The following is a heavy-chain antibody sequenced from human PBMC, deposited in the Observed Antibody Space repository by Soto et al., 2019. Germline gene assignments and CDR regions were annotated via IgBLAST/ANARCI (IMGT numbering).Heavy chain of an antibody. J-gene: IGHJ4*02. D-gene: IGHD6-19*01. Sequence: QVQLVESGGGVVQPGRSLRLSCAASGFTFSSYGMHWVRQAPGKGLEWVAVIWYDGSNKYYADSVKGRFTISRDNSKNTLYLQMNSLRAEDTAVYYCARGYSSGWNIGYYFDYWGQGTLVTVSS. CDR3: ARGYSSGWNIGYYFDY. V-gene: IGHV3-33*01. CDR1: GFTFSSYG. CDR2: IWYDGSNK.